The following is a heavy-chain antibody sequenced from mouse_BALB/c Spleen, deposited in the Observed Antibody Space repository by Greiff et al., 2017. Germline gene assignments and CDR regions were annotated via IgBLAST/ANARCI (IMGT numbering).Heavy chain of an antibody. D-gene: IGHD2-2*01. CDR3: ARGWLRRGFDY. CDR1: GYTFSSYW. Sequence: QVQLQQSGAELMKPGASVKISCKATGYTFSSYWIEWVKQRPGHGLEWIGEILPGSGSTNYNEKFKGKATFTADTSSNTAYMQLSSLTSEDSAVYYCARGWLRRGFDYWGQGTTLTVSS. V-gene: IGHV1-9*01. CDR2: ILPGSGST. J-gene: IGHJ2*01.